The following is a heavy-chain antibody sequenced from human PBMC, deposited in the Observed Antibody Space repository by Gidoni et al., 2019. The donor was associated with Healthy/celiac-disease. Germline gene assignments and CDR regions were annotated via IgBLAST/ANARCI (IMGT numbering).Heavy chain of an antibody. CDR1: GGSIRSYY. D-gene: IGHD3-22*01. V-gene: IGHV4-4*07. Sequence: QVQLQESGPGLVKPSETLSLTCTVSGGSIRSYYWSWIRQPAGKGLEWIGRIYTSGSTNYNPSLKSRVTMSVDTSKNQFSLKLSSVTAADTAVYYCARDSVNYYDSSGYYYDAFDIWGQGTMVTVSS. CDR2: IYTSGST. CDR3: ARDSVNYYDSSGYYYDAFDI. J-gene: IGHJ3*02.